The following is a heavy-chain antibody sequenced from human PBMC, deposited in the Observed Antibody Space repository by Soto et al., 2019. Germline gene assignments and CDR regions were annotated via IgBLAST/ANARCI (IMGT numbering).Heavy chain of an antibody. V-gene: IGHV4-31*03. D-gene: IGHD2-15*01. J-gene: IGHJ4*02. Sequence: TSETLSLTCTVSGGSISIGGYYWSWILQHRGKGLEWIGYIYYSGSTYYNPSLKSRVTISVDTSKNQFSLKLSSVTAADTAVYYCARDSGPRYCSGGSCHLDYWGQGTLVTVSS. CDR2: IYYSGST. CDR3: ARDSGPRYCSGGSCHLDY. CDR1: GGSISIGGYY.